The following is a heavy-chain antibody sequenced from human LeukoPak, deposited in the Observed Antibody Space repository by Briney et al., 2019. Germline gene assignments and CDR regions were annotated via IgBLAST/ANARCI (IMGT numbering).Heavy chain of an antibody. V-gene: IGHV1-18*01. J-gene: IGHJ4*02. CDR1: GYTLTTYG. CDR3: ARHVHGGNPPRFDY. CDR2: INPYNGYT. Sequence: GASVKVSCKASGYTLTTYGISWVRQAPGQGLEWMGWINPYNGYTNFAQNLQGRLTMTTDTSTSTAYMELRSLRSDDTALYYCARHVHGGNPPRFDYWGQGTLVTVSS. D-gene: IGHD4-23*01.